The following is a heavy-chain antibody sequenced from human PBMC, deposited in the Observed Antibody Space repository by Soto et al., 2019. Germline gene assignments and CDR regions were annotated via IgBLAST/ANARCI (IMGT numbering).Heavy chain of an antibody. CDR3: ARSPYSGYASASFDY. J-gene: IGHJ4*02. D-gene: IGHD5-12*01. CDR2: ISHSGST. CDR1: GGSFSGYY. Sequence: QVQLQQWGAGLLKPSESLSLTCAVYGGSFSGYYWIWIRQPPGKGLEWIGEISHSGSTNYNPSLKGRVTTSVDTSKNQFSLKLTSVTAADTAVYYCARSPYSGYASASFDYWGQGTLVTVSS. V-gene: IGHV4-34*01.